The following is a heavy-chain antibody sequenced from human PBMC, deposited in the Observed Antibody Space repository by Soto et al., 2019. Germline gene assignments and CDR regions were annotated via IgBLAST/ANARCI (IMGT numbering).Heavy chain of an antibody. J-gene: IGHJ4*02. D-gene: IGHD2-15*01. Sequence: EVQLVESGGGLVKPGGSLRLSCAASGFTFSNAWMSWGRQAPGKGLEWVGRIKSKTDGGTTDYAAPVKGRFTISRDDSKNTLYLQMNSLKTEDTAVYYCTTDRGGWYPDYWGQGTLVTVSS. CDR1: GFTFSNAW. CDR3: TTDRGGWYPDY. V-gene: IGHV3-15*01. CDR2: IKSKTDGGTT.